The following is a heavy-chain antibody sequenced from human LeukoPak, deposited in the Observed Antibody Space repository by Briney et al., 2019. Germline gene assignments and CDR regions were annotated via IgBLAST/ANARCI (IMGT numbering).Heavy chain of an antibody. CDR1: GFSFTDYP. V-gene: IGHV3-48*02. D-gene: IGHD3-9*01. CDR3: ATDQRYAFDY. J-gene: IGHJ4*02. CDR2: IRTTAEGAKYA. Sequence: GGSLRLSCATSGFSFTDYPMSWVRQAPGKGLEWISNIRTTAEGAKYAYYADSVKGRVTISRDDGKNTLYLHMNSLRDDDTAVYYCATDQRYAFDYWGQGILVTVSS.